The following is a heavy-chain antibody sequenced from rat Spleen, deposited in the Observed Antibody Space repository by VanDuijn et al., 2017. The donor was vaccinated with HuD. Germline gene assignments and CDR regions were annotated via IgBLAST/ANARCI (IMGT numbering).Heavy chain of an antibody. CDR1: GFTFSSFP. Sequence: EVQLVESGGGLVQPGRSMKLSCADSGFTFSSFPMAWVRQAPTKGLEWVAIISTSGGNTYSPDSVKGRFTISRDNAKSTLYLQMDSLRSEDTATYYCARQGGYNSYFDYWGQGVMVTVSS. J-gene: IGHJ2*01. D-gene: IGHD1-4*01. V-gene: IGHV5-46*01. CDR2: ISTSGGNT. CDR3: ARQGGYNSYFDY.